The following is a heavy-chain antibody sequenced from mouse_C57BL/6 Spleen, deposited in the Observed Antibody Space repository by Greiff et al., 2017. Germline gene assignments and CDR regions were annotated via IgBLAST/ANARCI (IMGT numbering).Heavy chain of an antibody. V-gene: IGHV1-82*01. Sequence: VQLQQSGPELVKPGASVKISCKASGYAFSSSWMNWVKQRPGKGLEWIGRIYPGDGDTNYNGKFKGKATLTADKSSSTAYMQLSSLTSEDSAVXFCARSGGRGFAYWGQGTLVTVSA. CDR2: IYPGDGDT. CDR1: GYAFSSSW. CDR3: ARSGGRGFAY. D-gene: IGHD3-1*01. J-gene: IGHJ3*01.